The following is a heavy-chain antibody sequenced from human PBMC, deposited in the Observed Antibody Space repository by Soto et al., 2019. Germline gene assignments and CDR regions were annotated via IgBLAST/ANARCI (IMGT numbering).Heavy chain of an antibody. Sequence: EVQLLESGGGLVQPGGSLRLSCAASGFTFSSYAMSWVRQAPGKGMAWVAAISGSVGSTYFADSLKGRFTFSRENSKNTLYLQMNSLRAEDAAVYYCAKALVGSNADYYDYWGQGTLVTVSS. CDR1: GFTFSSYA. CDR3: AKALVGSNADYYDY. CDR2: ISGSVGST. V-gene: IGHV3-23*01. J-gene: IGHJ4*02. D-gene: IGHD2-15*01.